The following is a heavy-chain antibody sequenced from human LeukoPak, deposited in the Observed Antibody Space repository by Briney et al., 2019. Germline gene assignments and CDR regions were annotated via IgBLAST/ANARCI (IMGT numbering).Heavy chain of an antibody. J-gene: IGHJ4*02. CDR2: INPSGGST. Sequence: ASVKISCKASGYTFTSYYMHWVRQAPEQGLEWMGIINPSGGSTSYAQKFQGRVTMTRDTSTSTVYMELSSLRSEDTAVYYCAREEGIAVKLNYFDYWGQGTLVTVSS. D-gene: IGHD6-19*01. CDR1: GYTFTSYY. CDR3: AREEGIAVKLNYFDY. V-gene: IGHV1-46*01.